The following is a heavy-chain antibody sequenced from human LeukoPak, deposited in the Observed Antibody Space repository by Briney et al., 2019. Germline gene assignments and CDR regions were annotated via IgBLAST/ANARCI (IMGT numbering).Heavy chain of an antibody. CDR1: GGTFSSYA. V-gene: IGHV1-69*05. D-gene: IGHD2-15*01. CDR2: IIPIFGTA. J-gene: IGHJ6*03. Sequence: SVKVSCKASGGTFSSYAISWVRQAPGQGLEWMGGIIPIFGTANYAQKFQGRVTITTDESTSTAYMELSSLRSEDTAVHYCARVPIGPGRIYYYYMDVWGKGTTVTVSS. CDR3: ARVPIGPGRIYYYYMDV.